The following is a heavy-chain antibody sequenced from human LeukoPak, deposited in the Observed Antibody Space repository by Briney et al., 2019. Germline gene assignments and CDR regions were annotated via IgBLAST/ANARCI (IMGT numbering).Heavy chain of an antibody. Sequence: GGSLRLSCAASGFTFSSYWMHWVRQAPGKGLVWVSRINSDGSSTSYADSVKGRFTISRDNAKNTLYLQMNSLRAEDTAVYYCARDRGVMITFGGVIDYYFDYWGQGTLVTVSS. D-gene: IGHD3-16*02. CDR2: INSDGSST. V-gene: IGHV3-74*01. CDR3: ARDRGVMITFGGVIDYYFDY. CDR1: GFTFSSYW. J-gene: IGHJ4*02.